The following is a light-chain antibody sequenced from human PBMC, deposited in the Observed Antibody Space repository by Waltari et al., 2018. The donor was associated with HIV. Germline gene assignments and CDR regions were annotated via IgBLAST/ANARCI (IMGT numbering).Light chain of an antibody. CDR3: CSYAHNDPWV. CDR1: RSDVGSYTI. CDR2: EVS. J-gene: IGLJ3*02. V-gene: IGLV2-23*02. Sequence: QSALTPPASVSGSPGQSTTISCPGTRSDVGSYTIVYWYQHHPGKAPKLIISEVSKRPSGVSNRFSGSKSGTTASLTISGLQAEDEADYHCCSYAHNDPWVFGGGTRLTVL.